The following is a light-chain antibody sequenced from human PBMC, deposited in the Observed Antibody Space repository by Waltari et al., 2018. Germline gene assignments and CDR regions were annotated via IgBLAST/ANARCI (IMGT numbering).Light chain of an antibody. Sequence: RVSQSVTRISLTWDQQEVGQAPRLFIDGTSCRATGIPDRFRGSGSGTDLNLTISRLEPEDFAVYYCQQYDGEVVTFGGGTKVEI. CDR2: GTS. CDR1: QSVTRIS. V-gene: IGKV3-20*01. J-gene: IGKJ4*01. CDR3: QQYDGEVVT.